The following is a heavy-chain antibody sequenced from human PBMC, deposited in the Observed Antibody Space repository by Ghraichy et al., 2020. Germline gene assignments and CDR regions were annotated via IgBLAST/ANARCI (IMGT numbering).Heavy chain of an antibody. D-gene: IGHD1-14*01. J-gene: IGHJ4*02. Sequence: GGSLRLSCAASGFTFTDYWMHWVRQTPGRGLEWASHLNIDGTTVNYADSVKDRFTISRDNAKNTMYLQMISLTVEDTAVYYCVRSYKDGLRHFDYWGQGTLVTVSS. CDR2: LNIDGTTV. CDR3: VRSYKDGLRHFDY. CDR1: GFTFTDYW. V-gene: IGHV3-74*01.